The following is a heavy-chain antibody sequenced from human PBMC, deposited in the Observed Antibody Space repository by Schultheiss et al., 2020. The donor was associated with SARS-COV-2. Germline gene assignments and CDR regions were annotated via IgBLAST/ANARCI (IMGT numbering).Heavy chain of an antibody. CDR2: ISSSSSYI. V-gene: IGHV3-21*01. Sequence: GESLKISCAASGFTFSSYSMNWVRQAPGKGLEWVSSISSSSSYIYYADSVKGRFTISRDNAKNSLYLQMNSLRAEDTAVYYCARKRYSNYPYYYYGMDVWGQGTTVTVSS. CDR1: GFTFSSYS. J-gene: IGHJ6*02. D-gene: IGHD4-11*01. CDR3: ARKRYSNYPYYYYGMDV.